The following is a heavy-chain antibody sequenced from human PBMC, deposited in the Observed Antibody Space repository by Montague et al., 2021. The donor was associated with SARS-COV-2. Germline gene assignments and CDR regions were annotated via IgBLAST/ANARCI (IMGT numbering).Heavy chain of an antibody. CDR3: ARHLRSIRRGWGNSRNHH. V-gene: IGHV4-39*01. J-gene: IGHJ4*02. Sequence: SETLSLTCIVSGGSISNSYYYWDWIRQPPGKGLEWIGTIYYSGSIYSNPSLKSRLTISLDTSRNQFSLKLTSVTAADTAFYYCARHLRSIRRGWGNSRNHHWGQGTLVTVSS. CDR1: GGSISNSYYY. CDR2: IYYSGSI. D-gene: IGHD3-16*01.